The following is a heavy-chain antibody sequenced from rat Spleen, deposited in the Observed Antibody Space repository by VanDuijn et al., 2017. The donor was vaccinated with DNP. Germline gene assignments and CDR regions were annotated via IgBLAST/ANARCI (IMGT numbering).Heavy chain of an antibody. CDR1: GFNFNDYW. J-gene: IGHJ2*01. CDR3: ARGPNYGGYADYFDY. CDR2: INKDSSTI. D-gene: IGHD1-11*01. V-gene: IGHV4-2*01. Sequence: EVKLVEPGGGLVQPGRSLKLSCAASGFNFNDYWMGWVRQAPGKGLEWIGQINKDSSTITYIPSLKDKFTISRDNDQNTLYLQMSKLGSEDTAIYYCARGPNYGGYADYFDYWGQGVMVTVSS.